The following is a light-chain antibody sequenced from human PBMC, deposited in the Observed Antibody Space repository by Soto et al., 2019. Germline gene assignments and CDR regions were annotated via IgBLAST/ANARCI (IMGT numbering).Light chain of an antibody. CDR3: QQYARSPWT. V-gene: IGKV3-20*01. CDR1: QSVTSNY. CDR2: GAS. J-gene: IGKJ1*01. Sequence: EIVLTQSPGTLSLSPGERATLSCRASQSVTSNYLAWYQQKPGQAPSLLIYGASAMAAGIPDRFSGSGTGTDFALTISGLEPEDFAVYFCQQYARSPWTFGQGTKVEIK.